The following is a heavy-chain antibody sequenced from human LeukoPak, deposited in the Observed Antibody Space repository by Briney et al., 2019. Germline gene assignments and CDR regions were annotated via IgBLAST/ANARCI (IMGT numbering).Heavy chain of an antibody. CDR3: ARGDGPGNSEDTFDI. V-gene: IGHV3-11*04. J-gene: IGHJ3*02. CDR2: IRSSGSTK. CDR1: GFTFSDYY. D-gene: IGHD3-10*01. Sequence: GGSLRLSCAASGFTFSDYYMSWIRQAPGKGLEWVSYIRSSGSTKYYADSVKGRFTISRDNAKNSLYLQMNSLRAEDTAVYYCARGDGPGNSEDTFDIWGQGTMVTVSS.